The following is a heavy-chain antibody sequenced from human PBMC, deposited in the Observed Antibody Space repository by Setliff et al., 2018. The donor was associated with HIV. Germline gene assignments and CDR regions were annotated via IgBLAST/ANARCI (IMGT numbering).Heavy chain of an antibody. D-gene: IGHD3-3*01. J-gene: IGHJ4*02. V-gene: IGHV4-39*07. CDR1: GGSISSSSYY. CDR3: MRGRSITIFGVAYFDF. Sequence: SETLSLTCTVSGGSISSSSYYWGWIRQPPGKGLEWIGSVYHSGTTYYNPSLKSRVTISVDMSNNQFSLKVTSVTAADTAVYYCMRGRSITIFGVAYFDFWGQGTQVTLSS. CDR2: VYHSGTT.